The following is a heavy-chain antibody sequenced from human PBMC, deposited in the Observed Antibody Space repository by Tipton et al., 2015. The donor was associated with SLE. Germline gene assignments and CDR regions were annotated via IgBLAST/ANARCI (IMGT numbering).Heavy chain of an antibody. J-gene: IGHJ6*03. D-gene: IGHD2-2*01. Sequence: TLSLTCAVYGGSFSGYYWSWIRQPPGKGLEWIGEINHSGSTNYNPSLKSRVTISVDTSKNQFSLKLSSVTAADTAVYYCARELGYCSSTSCYSFYYYYYMDVWGKGTTATVSS. CDR2: INHSGST. CDR1: GGSFSGYY. V-gene: IGHV4-34*01. CDR3: ARELGYCSSTSCYSFYYYYYMDV.